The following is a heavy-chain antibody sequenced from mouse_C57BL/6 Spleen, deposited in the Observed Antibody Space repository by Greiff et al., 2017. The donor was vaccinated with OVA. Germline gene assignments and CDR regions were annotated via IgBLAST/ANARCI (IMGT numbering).Heavy chain of an antibody. D-gene: IGHD1-1*01. CDR1: GYTFTSYT. J-gene: IGHJ1*03. CDR3: AKEYYGSSYEYWYFDV. V-gene: IGHV1-4*01. CDR2: INPSSGYT. Sequence: QVQLQQSGAELARPGASVKMSCKASGYTFTSYTMHWVKQRPGQGLEWIGYINPSSGYTKYNQKFKDKATLTADKSSSTAYMQLSSLTSEESAVYYCAKEYYGSSYEYWYFDVWGTGTTVTVSS.